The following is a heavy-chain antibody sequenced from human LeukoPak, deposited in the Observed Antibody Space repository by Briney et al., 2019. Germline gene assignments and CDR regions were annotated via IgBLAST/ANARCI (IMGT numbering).Heavy chain of an antibody. CDR2: INPTGGST. J-gene: IGHJ6*02. CDR1: GYTFPSYF. D-gene: IGHD5-12*01. Sequence: ASVKVSCKASGYTFPSYFMHWVRQAPGQGLEWMGIINPTGGSTTYAQKFQGRVTMTRDTSTSTAYMELSSLRSEDTAVYYCARRMVATSYFYGMDVWGQGTTVTVSS. CDR3: ARRMVATSYFYGMDV. V-gene: IGHV1-46*01.